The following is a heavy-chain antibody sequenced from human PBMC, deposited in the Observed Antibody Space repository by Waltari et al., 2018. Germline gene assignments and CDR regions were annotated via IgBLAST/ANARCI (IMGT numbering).Heavy chain of an antibody. CDR1: GFTFSNAW. J-gene: IGHJ4*02. CDR3: TTDRRQYYDSSGYYIFDY. Sequence: EVQLVESGGGLVKPGGSLRLSCAASGFTFSNAWMSWVRQAPGKGLEWVGRIKSKTDGGTTDYAAPVKGRFTISRDDSKNTLYLQMNSLKTEDTAVYYCTTDRRQYYDSSGYYIFDYWGQGTLVTVSS. V-gene: IGHV3-15*01. CDR2: IKSKTDGGTT. D-gene: IGHD3-22*01.